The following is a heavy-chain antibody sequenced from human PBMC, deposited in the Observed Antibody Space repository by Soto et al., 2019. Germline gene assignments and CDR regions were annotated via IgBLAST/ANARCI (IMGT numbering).Heavy chain of an antibody. J-gene: IGHJ4*02. CDR1: GFTFSDRY. V-gene: IGHV3-72*01. Sequence: GGSLRLSCAASGFTFSDRYMDWVRQAPGKGLEWVGRTKNKANSYTTEYAASVKGRFTISRDYSRDSVYLEMNSLKTDGTAVYYCTIEGAYPGPDFDYWGQGTLVTVSS. CDR3: TIEGAYPGPDFDY. D-gene: IGHD3-16*01. CDR2: TKNKANSYTT.